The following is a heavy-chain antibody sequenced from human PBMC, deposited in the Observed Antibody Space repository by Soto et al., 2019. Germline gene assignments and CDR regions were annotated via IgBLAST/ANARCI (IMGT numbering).Heavy chain of an antibody. V-gene: IGHV4-59*01. CDR3: ARVDRATRFDY. CDR1: GGSISSYY. CDR2: IYYSGST. D-gene: IGHD3-10*01. Sequence: SETLSLTCTVSGGSISSYYWSWIRQPPGKGLEWIGYIYYSGSTNYNPSLKSRVTISVDTSKNQFSLKLSSVTAADTAVYYCARVDRATRFDYWGQGTLVTVS. J-gene: IGHJ4*02.